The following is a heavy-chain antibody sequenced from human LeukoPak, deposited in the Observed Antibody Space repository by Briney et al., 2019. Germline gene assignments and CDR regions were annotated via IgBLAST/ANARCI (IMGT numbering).Heavy chain of an antibody. CDR3: AREEWYYLDY. J-gene: IGHJ4*02. CDR2: ISYDGSNK. V-gene: IGHV3-30-3*01. D-gene: IGHD3-3*01. CDR1: GFTFNTYA. Sequence: GGPLRLSCVASGFTFNTYAIHWVRQAPGKGLEWVAVISYDGSNKYYEDSVKGRFTISRDNSKNTLYLQMNSLRAEDMAVYYCAREEWYYLDYWGQGTLVTVSS.